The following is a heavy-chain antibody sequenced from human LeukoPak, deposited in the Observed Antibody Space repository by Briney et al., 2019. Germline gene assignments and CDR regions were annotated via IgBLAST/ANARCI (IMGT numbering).Heavy chain of an antibody. V-gene: IGHV4-59*12. CDR2: IYYSGST. CDR1: GGSISSYY. CDR3: APQSSGWSFDY. Sequence: SETLSLTCTVSGGSISSYYWSWIRQPPGKGLEWIGYIYYSGSTNYNPSLKSRVTISVDTSKNQFSLKLSSVTAADTAVYYCAPQSSGWSFDYWGQGTLVTVSS. D-gene: IGHD6-19*01. J-gene: IGHJ4*02.